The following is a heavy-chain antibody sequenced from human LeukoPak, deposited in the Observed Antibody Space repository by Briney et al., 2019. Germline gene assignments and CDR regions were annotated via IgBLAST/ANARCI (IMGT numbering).Heavy chain of an antibody. D-gene: IGHD5-12*01. CDR3: ARGGSGYSGTYYYYYMDV. V-gene: IGHV7-4-1*02. Sequence: GASVKVSCKASGYTFTGYYMHWVRQAPGQGLEWMGWINTNTGNPTYAQGFTGRFVFSLDTSVSTAYLQISSLKAEDTAVYYCARGGSGYSGTYYYYYMDVWGKGTTVTVSS. J-gene: IGHJ6*03. CDR2: INTNTGNP. CDR1: GYTFTGYY.